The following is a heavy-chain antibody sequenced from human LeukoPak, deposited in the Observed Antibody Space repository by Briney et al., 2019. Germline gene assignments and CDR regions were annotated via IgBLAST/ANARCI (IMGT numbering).Heavy chain of an antibody. CDR1: GFTFSSYW. V-gene: IGHV3-74*01. CDR3: AKCTALRYFVAGYYGMDV. CDR2: INSDGSTT. D-gene: IGHD3-9*01. J-gene: IGHJ6*02. Sequence: GGSLRLSCAASGFTFSSYWMHWVRQAPGKGLVWVSRINSDGSTTYYADSVKGRFTISRDNSKNTLYLQMNSLRAEDTAVYYCAKCTALRYFVAGYYGMDVWGQGTTVTVSS.